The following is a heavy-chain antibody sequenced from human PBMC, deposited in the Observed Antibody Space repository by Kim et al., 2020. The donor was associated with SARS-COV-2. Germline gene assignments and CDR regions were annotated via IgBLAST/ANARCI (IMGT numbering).Heavy chain of an antibody. CDR2: VFYTGDI. CDR1: GDSITNDRYF. Sequence: SETLSLTCTVSGDSITNDRYFWGWIRQPPGRGLEWIGNVFYTGDIYAKPSLMGRLTISVDTSRTQFSLELRYVTAADAAVYFCARIKRFADYVDSWGQGTLVTVSS. D-gene: IGHD3-10*01. CDR3: ARIKRFADYVDS. J-gene: IGHJ4*02. V-gene: IGHV4-39*01.